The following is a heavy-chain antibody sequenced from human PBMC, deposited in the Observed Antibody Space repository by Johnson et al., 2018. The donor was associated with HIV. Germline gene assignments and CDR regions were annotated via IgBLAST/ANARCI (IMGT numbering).Heavy chain of an antibody. CDR1: GFTFSSYA. CDR3: ASVDTAMVDTFDI. V-gene: IGHV3-30-3*01. D-gene: IGHD5-18*01. J-gene: IGHJ3*02. CDR2: ISYDGINK. Sequence: QMMLVESGGGLVQPGGSLRLSCAASGFTFSSYAMHWVRQAPGKGLEWVAIISYDGINKYYADSVKGRFTISRDNSKNTLYLQMNSLRIEDTAVYYCASVDTAMVDTFDIWGQGTMVTVSS.